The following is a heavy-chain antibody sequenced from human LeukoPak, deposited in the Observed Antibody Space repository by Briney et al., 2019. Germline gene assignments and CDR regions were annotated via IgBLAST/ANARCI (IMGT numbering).Heavy chain of an antibody. D-gene: IGHD6-19*01. CDR1: GLTFSSYS. CDR2: ISSTSSTI. V-gene: IGHV3-48*01. CDR3: TTETYQFSSGWSFDY. Sequence: GGSLRLSCAASGLTFSSYSMNWVRQAPGKGLEWVSYISSTSSTIYYADSVKGRFTISRDNSKNTLYLQMNSLKTEDTAVYYCTTETYQFSSGWSFDYWGQGTLVTVSS. J-gene: IGHJ4*02.